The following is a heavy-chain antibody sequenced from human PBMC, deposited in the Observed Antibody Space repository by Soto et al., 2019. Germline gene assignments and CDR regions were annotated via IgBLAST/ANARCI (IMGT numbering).Heavy chain of an antibody. D-gene: IGHD1-1*01. CDR2: IYYSGST. Sequence: SETLSLTCTVSGGSISSYNWSWLRQPPGKGLEWIGYIYYSGSTNYNPSLKSRVTISVDTSKNQFSLKLSSVSAADTAMYYCARVQAGTIDYWRQGALVTVSS. V-gene: IGHV4-59*01. CDR3: ARVQAGTIDY. J-gene: IGHJ4*02. CDR1: GGSISSYN.